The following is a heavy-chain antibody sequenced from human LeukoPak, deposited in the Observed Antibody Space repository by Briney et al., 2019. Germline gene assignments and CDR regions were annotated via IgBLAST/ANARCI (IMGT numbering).Heavy chain of an antibody. CDR2: ISAYKGHT. V-gene: IGHV1-18*01. CDR1: GYTFTSYG. CDR3: ARDRSSSSENAFDI. D-gene: IGHD6-6*01. Sequence: ASVKVSCKASGYTFTSYGISWVRQAPGQGLEWMGWISAYKGHTNYAQKFQGRVTVTTDTSTSTAYMELRSLKSDDTSVYYCARDRSSSSENAFDIWGQGTMVTVSS. J-gene: IGHJ3*02.